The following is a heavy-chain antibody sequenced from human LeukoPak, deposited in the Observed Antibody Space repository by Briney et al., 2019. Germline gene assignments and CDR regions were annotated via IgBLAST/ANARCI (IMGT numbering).Heavy chain of an antibody. V-gene: IGHV3-23*01. D-gene: IGHD1-26*01. CDR1: GFTFSSYA. J-gene: IGHJ3*02. CDR2: ISGSGGST. CDR3: AKVGERHEPFDI. Sequence: GVSLRLSCAASGFTFSSYAMSWVRQAPGKGLEWVSAISGSGGSTYYADSVKGRFTISRDNSKNTLYLQMNSLRAEDAAVYYCAKVGERHEPFDIWGQGTMVTVSS.